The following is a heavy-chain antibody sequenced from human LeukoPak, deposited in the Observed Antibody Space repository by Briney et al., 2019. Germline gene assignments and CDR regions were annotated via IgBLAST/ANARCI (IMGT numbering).Heavy chain of an antibody. J-gene: IGHJ4*02. CDR1: GYTFTSYA. V-gene: IGHV1-3*01. CDR3: AREGEQQLALPYGY. Sequence: ASVKVSCKASGYTFTSYAMHWVRQAPGQRLEWMGWINAGNGNTKYSQKFQGRVTITRDTSASTAYMELSSLRSEDTAVYYCAREGEQQLALPYGYWGQGTLVTVSS. CDR2: INAGNGNT. D-gene: IGHD6-13*01.